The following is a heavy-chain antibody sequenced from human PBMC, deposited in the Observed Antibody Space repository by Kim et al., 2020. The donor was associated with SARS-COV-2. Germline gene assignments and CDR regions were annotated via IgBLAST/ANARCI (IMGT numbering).Heavy chain of an antibody. J-gene: IGHJ4*02. Sequence: GGSLRLSCAASGFTFRSYAMSWVRQAPGKGLEWVANIKQDGSEYYYVDSVKGRFAISRDNAKNSLYLQMNSLRAEDTAVYYCARTTHGYMDPLDYWGQGTLVTVSS. CDR3: ARTTHGYMDPLDY. V-gene: IGHV3-7*03. CDR2: IKQDGSEY. CDR1: GFTFRSYA. D-gene: IGHD5-12*01.